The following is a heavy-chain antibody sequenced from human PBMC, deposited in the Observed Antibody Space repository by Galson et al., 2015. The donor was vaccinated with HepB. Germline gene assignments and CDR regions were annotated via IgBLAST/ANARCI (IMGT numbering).Heavy chain of an antibody. D-gene: IGHD6-19*01. CDR2: ISVYNGDT. CDR1: DDTFSSYG. CDR3: VRDGGAWLVSVYFQHWGQGTITSERSTTTDYLASRRLDTEDTAVYYWVRDGGAWLVSVYFQH. Sequence: SVKVSCKASDDTFSSYGISWVRQAAGQGLEWVGWISVYNGDTKYSPKFQGRVTMTTDRSTTTAYLELRSLTSEDTAVYYCVRDGGAWLVSVYFQHWGQGTITSERSTTTDYLASRRLDTEDTAVYYWVRDGGAWLVSVYFQHGGQGTLGTVAS. V-gene: IGHV1-18*01. J-gene: IGHJ1*01.